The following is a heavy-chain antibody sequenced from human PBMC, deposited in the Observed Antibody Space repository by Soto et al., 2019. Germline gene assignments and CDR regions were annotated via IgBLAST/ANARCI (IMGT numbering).Heavy chain of an antibody. Sequence: GGSLRLSCAASGFTFSSYAMSWVRQAPGKGLEWVSAISGSGGSTYYADSVKGRFTISRDNSKNTLYLQMNSLRAEDTAVYYCAKDPSSYSSSWYFDYWGQGTLVTVSS. V-gene: IGHV3-23*01. CDR3: AKDPSSYSSSWYFDY. CDR2: ISGSGGST. D-gene: IGHD6-13*01. CDR1: GFTFSSYA. J-gene: IGHJ4*02.